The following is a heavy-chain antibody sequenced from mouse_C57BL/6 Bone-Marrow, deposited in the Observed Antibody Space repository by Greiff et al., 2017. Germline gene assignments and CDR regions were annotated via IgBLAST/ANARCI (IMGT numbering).Heavy chain of an antibody. J-gene: IGHJ2*01. Sequence: VKLMESGAELARPGASVKLSCKASGYTFTSYGISWVKQRTGQGLEWIGEIYPRSGNTYYNEKFKGKATLSADKSSSTAYMELRSLTSEDSAVYFCGSTAQATYDYWGQGTTLTVSS. D-gene: IGHD3-2*02. CDR3: GSTAQATYDY. CDR2: IYPRSGNT. V-gene: IGHV1-81*01. CDR1: GYTFTSYG.